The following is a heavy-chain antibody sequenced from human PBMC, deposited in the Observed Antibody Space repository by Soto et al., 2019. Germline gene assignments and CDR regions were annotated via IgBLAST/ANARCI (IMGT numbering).Heavy chain of an antibody. CDR2: FSSSGGGT. Sequence: GGPLGSPFKPPGLPLITFALAWGAPAPGKGLEWVSTFSSSGGGTYYADSVKGRFTISRDNSKNTLYLQMNSLRAEDTALYYCTKANRYCSGANCFTFDYWGLGTLVTVSS. D-gene: IGHD2-15*01. J-gene: IGHJ4*02. CDR1: GLPLITFA. V-gene: IGHV3-23*01. CDR3: TKANRYCSGANCFTFDY.